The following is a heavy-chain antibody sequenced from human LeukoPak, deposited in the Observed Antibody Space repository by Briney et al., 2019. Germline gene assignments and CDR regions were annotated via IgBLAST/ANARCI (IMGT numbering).Heavy chain of an antibody. CDR3: ARKLYYYDTSGYAGWFDP. Sequence: QPGGSLGLSCAPSGFTFSTYCMTWVRQAPGKRLEWVSNIKQDGSEKYYADSVKGRFTISRDNAKNSLSLQMNSVRAEDTAVYYCARKLYYYDTSGYAGWFDPWGQGTLVTVSS. CDR2: IKQDGSEK. V-gene: IGHV3-7*05. CDR1: GFTFSTYC. D-gene: IGHD3-22*01. J-gene: IGHJ5*02.